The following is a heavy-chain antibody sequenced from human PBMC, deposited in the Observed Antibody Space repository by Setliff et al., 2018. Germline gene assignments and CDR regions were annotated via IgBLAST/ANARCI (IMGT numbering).Heavy chain of an antibody. CDR2: INAGNGNT. J-gene: IGHJ6*03. CDR3: ARTDYYYYYIDV. Sequence: ASVKVSCKASGYTFTNYAIHWVRQAPGQGLEWMGWINAGNGNTKYSQNFQGRVTITRDTSASTAYMEVSSLRSEDTAVYYCARTDYYYYYIDVWGKGTRVTVSS. V-gene: IGHV1-3*01. CDR1: GYTFTNYA.